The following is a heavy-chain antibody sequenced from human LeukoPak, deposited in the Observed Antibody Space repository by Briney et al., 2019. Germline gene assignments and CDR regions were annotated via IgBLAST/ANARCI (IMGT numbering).Heavy chain of an antibody. J-gene: IGHJ4*02. D-gene: IGHD6-13*01. V-gene: IGHV3-53*01. Sequence: LPGGSLRLSCAVSGFTVTRDYMRWVRQAPGEGLEWVSVIYRGGSTYYADSVTGRFTISRDNSKNTPYLQINCLRAEDTAVYYFAKDSGSSWSRRRGYFAYWGQGTLVTVSS. CDR1: GFTVTRDY. CDR3: AKDSGSSWSRRRGYFAY. CDR2: IYRGGST.